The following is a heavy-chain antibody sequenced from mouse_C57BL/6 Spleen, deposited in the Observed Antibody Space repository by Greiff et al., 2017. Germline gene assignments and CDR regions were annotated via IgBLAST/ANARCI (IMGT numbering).Heavy chain of an antibody. CDR2: IDPETGGT. CDR3: TRLGVITTVVGGKNYFDY. Sequence: QVQLQQSGAELVRPGASVTLSCKASGYTFTDYEMHWVKQTPVHGLEWIGAIDPETGGTAYNQKFKGKAILTADKSSCSAYMELRSLTYEDSAGYYCTRLGVITTVVGGKNYFDYWGQGTTLTVSS. CDR1: GYTFTDYE. J-gene: IGHJ2*01. V-gene: IGHV1-15*01. D-gene: IGHD1-1*01.